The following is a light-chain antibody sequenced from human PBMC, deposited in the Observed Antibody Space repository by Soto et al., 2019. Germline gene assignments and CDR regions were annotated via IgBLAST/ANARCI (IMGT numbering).Light chain of an antibody. Sequence: EVVLTQSPGTLSLSPGERATLSCRASQSINNNYLAWYQQRPGQAPRLLIYGSSDRVTGIPDRFSGSGSGTDFTLTISRLESEDFAVYYCHQYGSSPPYTFGQGTKLEI. V-gene: IGKV3-20*01. CDR1: QSINNNY. CDR2: GSS. J-gene: IGKJ2*01. CDR3: HQYGSSPPYT.